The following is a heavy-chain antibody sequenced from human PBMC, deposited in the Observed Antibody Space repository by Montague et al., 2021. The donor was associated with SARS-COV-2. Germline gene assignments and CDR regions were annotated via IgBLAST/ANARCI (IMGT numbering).Heavy chain of an antibody. CDR2: IRSKANSHAT. CDR3: TRPTLETYYDILTGYYKNFDY. CDR1: GFTFSGSA. V-gene: IGHV3-73*01. J-gene: IGHJ4*02. Sequence: SLSLSCAASGFTFSGSAMPWVRQASGKGLEWVGRIRSKANSHATAYAASVKGRFTISRDDSKNTAYLQMNSLKTEDTAVYYCTRPTLETYYDILTGYYKNFDYWGQGTLVTVSS. D-gene: IGHD3-9*01.